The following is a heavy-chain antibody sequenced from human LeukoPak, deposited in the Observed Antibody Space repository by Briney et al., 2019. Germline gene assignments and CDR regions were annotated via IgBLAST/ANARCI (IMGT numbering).Heavy chain of an antibody. CDR2: ISYTGTT. Sequence: SETLSLTCSVSGGSINGYSWTWIRQPPGMRLEWVGHISYTGTTNYNPSLTTRVAVSVDTSKNQFSLKLTSVTAADTGMYFCARLGGNWNSPGRDYWGQGTLVTVSS. CDR1: GGSINGYS. D-gene: IGHD3-10*01. CDR3: ARLGGNWNSPGRDY. V-gene: IGHV4-59*08. J-gene: IGHJ4*02.